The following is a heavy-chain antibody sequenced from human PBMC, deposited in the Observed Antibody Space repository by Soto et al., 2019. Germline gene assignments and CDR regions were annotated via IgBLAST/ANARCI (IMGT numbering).Heavy chain of an antibody. Sequence: PGGSLRLSCAASGFTFSSYSMNWVRQAPGKGLEWVSYISSSSSTIYYADSVKGRFTISRDNAKNSLYLQMNSLRAEDTAVYYCARGDYDFWSGYHSNGAFDIWGQGTMVT. V-gene: IGHV3-48*01. CDR1: GFTFSSYS. J-gene: IGHJ3*02. CDR3: ARGDYDFWSGYHSNGAFDI. D-gene: IGHD3-3*01. CDR2: ISSSSSTI.